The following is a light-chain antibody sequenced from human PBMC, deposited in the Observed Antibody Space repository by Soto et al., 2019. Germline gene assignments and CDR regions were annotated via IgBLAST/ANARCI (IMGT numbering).Light chain of an antibody. CDR3: QQSYSTPTT. CDR2: AAS. J-gene: IGKJ1*01. Sequence: DIQMTQSPSSVSASEGDRVTLTCRASQSISSYLNWYQQKPGKAPKLLIYAASSLQSGVPARFSGSGSGTDFTLTISSLQPEDFATYYCQQSYSTPTTFGQRTKVDI. V-gene: IGKV1-39*01. CDR1: QSISSY.